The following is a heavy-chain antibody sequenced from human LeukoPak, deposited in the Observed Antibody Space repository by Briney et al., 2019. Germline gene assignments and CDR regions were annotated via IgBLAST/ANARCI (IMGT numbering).Heavy chain of an antibody. V-gene: IGHV4-39*07. Sequence: TSETLSLTCTVSGGSINNNNYYWGWIRQPPGKGLEWIGSMYYSGSTYYNPSLKSRVTRSIDTSKNQFSLKLSSVTAADTAVYYCARDNPTGEHYFDYWGQGTLVTVST. J-gene: IGHJ4*02. CDR2: MYYSGST. CDR3: ARDNPTGEHYFDY. CDR1: GGSINNNNYY. D-gene: IGHD7-27*01.